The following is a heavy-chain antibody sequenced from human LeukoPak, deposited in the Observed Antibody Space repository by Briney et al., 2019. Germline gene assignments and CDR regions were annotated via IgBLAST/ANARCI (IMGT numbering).Heavy chain of an antibody. V-gene: IGHV3-23*01. CDR3: AKAGTVTTAGYYYYYYMDV. CDR1: GFTFSSYA. D-gene: IGHD4-17*01. J-gene: IGHJ6*03. CDR2: ISGSGGST. Sequence: GGSLRLSCAASGFTFSSYAMSWVRQAPGKGLEWVSAISGSGGSTYYADSVKGRFTISRDNSKNTLCLQMNSLRAEDTAVYYCAKAGTVTTAGYYYYYYMDVWGKGTTVTVSS.